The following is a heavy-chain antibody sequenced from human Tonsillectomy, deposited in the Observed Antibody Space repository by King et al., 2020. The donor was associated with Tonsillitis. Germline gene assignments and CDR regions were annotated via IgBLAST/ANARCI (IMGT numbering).Heavy chain of an antibody. CDR1: GGSISSYY. Sequence: VQLQESGPGLVKPSETLSLTCTVSGGSISSYYWSWIRQPPEKGLEWIGHIYYSGSPNYNPSLKSPVTISLDTSQNQFSLKLSSVTAADTAVYYCARHDSYYYDSPFDYWGQGTLVTVSS. CDR3: ARHDSYYYDSPFDY. J-gene: IGHJ4*02. V-gene: IGHV4-59*08. D-gene: IGHD3-22*01. CDR2: IYYSGSP.